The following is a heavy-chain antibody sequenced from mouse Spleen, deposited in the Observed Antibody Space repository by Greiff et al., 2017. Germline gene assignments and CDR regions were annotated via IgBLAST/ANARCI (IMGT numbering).Heavy chain of an antibody. D-gene: IGHD1-2*01. Sequence: VQLQQSGPGLVAPSQSLSITCTVSGFSLTRYSVHWVRQRPGKGLEWLGMIWGGGSTDYNSALKTRLSISKDNTKSQVFLKMNSLQTDDTAMFYCARNKDHYDDWFACWGHGTLVTVSA. CDR1: GFSLTRYS. V-gene: IGHV2-6-4*01. CDR3: ARNKDHYDDWFAC. CDR2: IWGGGST. J-gene: IGHJ3*01.